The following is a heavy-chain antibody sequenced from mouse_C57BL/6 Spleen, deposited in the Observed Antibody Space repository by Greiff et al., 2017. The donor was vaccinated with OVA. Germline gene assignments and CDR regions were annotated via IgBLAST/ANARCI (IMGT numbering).Heavy chain of an antibody. CDR1: GFTLSSYT. V-gene: IGHV5-9*01. CDR3: ARREGIYYGSSYDY. Sequence: EVKVVESGGGLVKPGGSLKLSCAASGFTLSSYTMSWVRQTPEKRLEWVATISGGGGNTYYPDSVKGRFTISRDNAKNTLYLQMSSLRSEDTALYYCARREGIYYGSSYDYWGQGTTLTVSS. CDR2: ISGGGGNT. D-gene: IGHD1-1*01. J-gene: IGHJ2*01.